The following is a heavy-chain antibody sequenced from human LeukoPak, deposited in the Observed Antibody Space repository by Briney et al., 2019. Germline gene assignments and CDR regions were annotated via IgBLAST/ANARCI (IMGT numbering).Heavy chain of an antibody. CDR3: ARRGWEPHFDY. CDR2: IYTSGST. Sequence: PSETLSLTCTVSGGSISSYYWSWIRQPPGKGLGWIGYIYTSGSTNYNPSLKSRVTISVDTSKNQFSLKLSSVTAADTAVYYCARRGWEPHFDYWGQGTLVTVSS. J-gene: IGHJ4*02. CDR1: GGSISSYY. D-gene: IGHD1-26*01. V-gene: IGHV4-4*09.